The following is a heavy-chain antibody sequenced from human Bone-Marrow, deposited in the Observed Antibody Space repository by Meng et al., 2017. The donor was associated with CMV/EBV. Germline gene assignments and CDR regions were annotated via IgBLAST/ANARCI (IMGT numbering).Heavy chain of an antibody. J-gene: IGHJ6*02. Sequence: ASVKVSCKTSGYSFTYYDINWVRQAPGQGLEWMGWVTPYSGGTFYAQKFKGRVTMTRDTSISTAYMELTNLTSDDTAIYYCTRHANYLDVWGQGTTVTVSS. CDR2: VTPYSGGT. CDR3: TRHANYLDV. D-gene: IGHD4/OR15-4a*01. V-gene: IGHV1-2*02. CDR1: GYSFTYYD.